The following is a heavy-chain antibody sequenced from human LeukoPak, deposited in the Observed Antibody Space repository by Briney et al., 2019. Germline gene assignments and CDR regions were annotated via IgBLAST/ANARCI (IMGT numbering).Heavy chain of an antibody. Sequence: ASVKVSCKASGYTFTSYGISWVRQAPGQGLEWMGWISAYNGNTNYAQKLQGRVTMTTDTSTSTAYMELRSLRSDDTAVYYCAATRGTYDHWGSYRPNWFDPWGQGTLVTVSS. CDR2: ISAYNGNT. V-gene: IGHV1-18*01. CDR1: GYTFTSYG. D-gene: IGHD3-16*02. CDR3: AATRGTYDHWGSYRPNWFDP. J-gene: IGHJ5*02.